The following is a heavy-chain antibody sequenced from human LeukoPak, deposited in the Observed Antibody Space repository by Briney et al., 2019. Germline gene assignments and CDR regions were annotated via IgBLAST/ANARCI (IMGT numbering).Heavy chain of an antibody. V-gene: IGHV3-43*01. CDR2: ISWDGDST. CDR3: ARDVDTVVVPAATQIDY. CDR1: GFTFYDYG. Sequence: GSLRLSCAASGFTFYDYGMHWVRQPPGKGLEWVSLISWDGDSTYYAASVKGRFTISRDNSKNSLYLQMNSVSNEDTALYYCARDVDTVVVPAATQIDYWGQGTLVTVSS. D-gene: IGHD2-2*01. J-gene: IGHJ4*02.